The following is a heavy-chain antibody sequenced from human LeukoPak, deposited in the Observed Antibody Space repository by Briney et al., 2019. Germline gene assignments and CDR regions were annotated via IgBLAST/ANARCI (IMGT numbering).Heavy chain of an antibody. D-gene: IGHD2-2*01. Sequence: GGSLRLSCEASGFPFSNYWMSWVRQAPGKGLEWVANIKEDGSEKYYVDSVKGRFTISRDNAKNSLYLQMNSLRAEDTAVYYCAGRTLVGPWGQGTLVTVSS. J-gene: IGHJ5*02. CDR3: AGRTLVGP. CDR1: GFPFSNYW. CDR2: IKEDGSEK. V-gene: IGHV3-7*01.